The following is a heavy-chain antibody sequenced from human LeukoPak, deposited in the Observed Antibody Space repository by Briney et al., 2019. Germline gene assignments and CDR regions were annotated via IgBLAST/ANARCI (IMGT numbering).Heavy chain of an antibody. V-gene: IGHV3-23*01. CDR3: ARDRDQAVTTDY. CDR1: GLTFSNYA. Sequence: PGGSLRLSCAASGLTFSNYAMSWVRQAPGKGLEWVSGISGSGGSANYADSVKGRFTISKDNAKNSLYLQMNSLRAEDTAVYYCARDRDQAVTTDYWGQGTLVTVSS. J-gene: IGHJ4*02. D-gene: IGHD4-17*01. CDR2: ISGSGGSA.